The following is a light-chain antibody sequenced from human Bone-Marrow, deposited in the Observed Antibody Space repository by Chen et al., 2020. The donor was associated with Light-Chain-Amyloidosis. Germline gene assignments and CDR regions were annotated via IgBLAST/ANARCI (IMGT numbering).Light chain of an antibody. J-gene: IGLJ3*02. CDR2: EVI. V-gene: IGLV2-8*01. CDR3: CSYAGDSWL. CDR1: NSEVGRYDY. Sequence: SALTKPPSASGSPGKSVTISCTGTNSEVGRYDYVSWYQQHPGKATNFLIYEVIKRSSGVPDRFSGSKSGNTASLTVSGLQAEDEADYYCCSYAGDSWLFGGGTKLTVL.